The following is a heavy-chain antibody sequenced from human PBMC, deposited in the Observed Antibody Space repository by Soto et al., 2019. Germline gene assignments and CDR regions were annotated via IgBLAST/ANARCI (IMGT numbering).Heavy chain of an antibody. Sequence: PSETLSLTCTVSGGSISSYYWSWIRQPPGKGLEWIGYIYYSGSTNYNPSLKSRVTISVDTSKNQFSLKLTSVTAADTAVYNCARHRVAILTGYCMDVWGQGTTVTVSS. CDR2: IYYSGST. D-gene: IGHD3-9*01. V-gene: IGHV4-59*08. CDR1: GGSISSYY. CDR3: ARHRVAILTGYCMDV. J-gene: IGHJ6*02.